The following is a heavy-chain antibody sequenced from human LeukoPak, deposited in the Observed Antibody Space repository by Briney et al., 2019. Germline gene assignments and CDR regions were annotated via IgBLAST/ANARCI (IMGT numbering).Heavy chain of an antibody. CDR3: ARDSSVAATHYYYYYGMDV. Sequence: GASVKVSCKASGYTLSSYYMHWVRQAPGQGLEWMGIINPSGGSTTYAQKFQGRVTMTRDTSTSTVYMELSSLRSEDTAVYYCARDSSVAATHYYYYYGMDVWGQGTTVTVSS. CDR1: GYTLSSYY. D-gene: IGHD6-19*01. J-gene: IGHJ6*02. CDR2: INPSGGST. V-gene: IGHV1-46*01.